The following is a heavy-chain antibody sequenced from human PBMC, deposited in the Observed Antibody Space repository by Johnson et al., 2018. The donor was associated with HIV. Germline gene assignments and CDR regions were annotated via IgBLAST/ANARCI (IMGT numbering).Heavy chain of an antibody. CDR2: ISYDGSNK. CDR3: AREETTAPAAFDI. CDR1: GFTFSRYA. D-gene: IGHD4-17*01. V-gene: IGHV3-30-3*01. Sequence: QEQLVESGGGVVQPGRSLRLSCAASGFTFSRYAMHWVRQAPGKGLEWVAVISYDGSNKYYADSVKGRFTISRDNSKNTLYLQMNSLRAEDTAVYYCAREETTAPAAFDIWGQGTMVTVSS. J-gene: IGHJ3*02.